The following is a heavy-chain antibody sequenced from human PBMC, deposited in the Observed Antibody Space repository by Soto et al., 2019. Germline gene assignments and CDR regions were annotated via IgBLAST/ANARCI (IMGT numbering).Heavy chain of an antibody. V-gene: IGHV1-46*01. CDR3: TKETGGFEF. CDR2: INPATAYT. J-gene: IGHJ4*02. D-gene: IGHD1-1*01. Sequence: ASVKVSCKASGHPLSHNYVHWVRQAPGQGLEWMGFINPATAYTVSAQKFQGRVTLTRDTSTTTFYMELSSLTSDDTAVYFCTKETGGFEFWGQGALVAVS. CDR1: GHPLSHNY.